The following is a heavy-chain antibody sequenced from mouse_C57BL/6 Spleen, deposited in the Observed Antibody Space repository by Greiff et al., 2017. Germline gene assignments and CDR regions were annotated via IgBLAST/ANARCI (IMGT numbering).Heavy chain of an antibody. D-gene: IGHD1-1*01. CDR1: GYAFSSSW. CDR3: ARSYGSGYDDY. J-gene: IGHJ2*01. V-gene: IGHV1-82*01. Sequence: QVQLQQSGPELVKPGASVKISCKASGYAFSSSWMNWVKQRPGKGLEWIGRIYPGDGDTNYNGKFKGKATLTADKSSSTAYMQLSSLTSEDSAVYFCARSYGSGYDDYWGQGTTLTVSS. CDR2: IYPGDGDT.